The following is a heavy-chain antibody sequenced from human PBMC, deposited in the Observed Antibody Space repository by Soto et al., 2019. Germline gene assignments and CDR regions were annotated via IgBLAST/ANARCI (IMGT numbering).Heavy chain of an antibody. CDR1: GFAFSVYA. J-gene: IGHJ4*02. CDR3: ARLRWKWELDNFDF. V-gene: IGHV3-23*01. D-gene: IGHD1-26*01. CDR2: ISGSGTST. Sequence: EVELLESGGGLVQRGGSLRLSCAASGFAFSVYAMAWVRQAPGKGLAWVSSISGSGTSTNYADSVKGRFTISRDTSKNKLYLQMNSLRAEDTAVYFCARLRWKWELDNFDFWGPGTLVTVSS.